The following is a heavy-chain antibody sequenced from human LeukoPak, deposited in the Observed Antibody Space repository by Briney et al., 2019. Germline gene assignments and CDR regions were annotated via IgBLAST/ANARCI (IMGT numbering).Heavy chain of an antibody. D-gene: IGHD3-3*01. V-gene: IGHV1-46*01. CDR2: INPSGGST. CDR3: ARVRQGYDFWSGNYYYYYYGMDV. CDR1: GYTFTSYY. J-gene: IGHJ6*02. Sequence: GASVKVSCKASGYTFTSYYMHWVRQAPGQGLEWMGIINPSGGSTSYAQKFQGRVTMTRDTSTSTVYMELSSLRSEDTAVYYCARVRQGYDFWSGNYYYYYYGMDVWGQGTTVTVSS.